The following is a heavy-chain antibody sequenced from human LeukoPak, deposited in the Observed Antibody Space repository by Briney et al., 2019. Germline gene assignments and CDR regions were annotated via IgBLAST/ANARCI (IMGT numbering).Heavy chain of an antibody. CDR2: INPYSGDT. V-gene: IGHV1-2*06. J-gene: IGHJ4*02. Sequence: ASVKVSCKASGYTFTGYHIHWVRQAPGQGLEWMGRINPYSGDTNFAQKFRGRVTMTRDTSITTAYMDLSSLTPDDTAVYFCARDQGSLTRSWYTGYWGQGTRVTVSS. D-gene: IGHD6-13*01. CDR3: ARDQGSLTRSWYTGY. CDR1: GYTFTGYH.